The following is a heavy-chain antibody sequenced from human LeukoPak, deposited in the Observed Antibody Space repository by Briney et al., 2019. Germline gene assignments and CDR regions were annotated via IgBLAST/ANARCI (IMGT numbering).Heavy chain of an antibody. D-gene: IGHD6-19*01. CDR3: ARGPKIAVAGKGWFDP. V-gene: IGHV1-3*01. CDR2: INAGNGNT. CDR1: GYTFTIYA. Sequence: ASVKVSCKASGYTFTIYAMHWVRQAPGQRLEWMGWINAGNGNTKYSQKFQGRVTITRDTSASTAYMELSSLRSEDTAVYYCARGPKIAVAGKGWFDPWGQGTLVTVSS. J-gene: IGHJ5*02.